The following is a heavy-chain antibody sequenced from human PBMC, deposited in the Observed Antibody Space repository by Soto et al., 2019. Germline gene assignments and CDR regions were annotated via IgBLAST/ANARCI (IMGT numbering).Heavy chain of an antibody. Sequence: GASVKVSCKASGGTFSNYAISWVRQAPGQGLEWMGGIIPIFTTTKYAQKFQGRATFTADESTSTAYMELSSLRSEDTAVYYCAIEYSSSPPYYPIGYWGQGTLVTVSS. CDR3: AIEYSSSPPYYPIGY. V-gene: IGHV1-69*13. D-gene: IGHD6-6*01. CDR1: GGTFSNYA. CDR2: IIPIFTTT. J-gene: IGHJ4*02.